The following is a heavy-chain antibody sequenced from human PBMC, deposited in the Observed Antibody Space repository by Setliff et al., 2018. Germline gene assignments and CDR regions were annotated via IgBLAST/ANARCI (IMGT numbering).Heavy chain of an antibody. D-gene: IGHD3-3*01. J-gene: IGHJ4*02. CDR2: INDSGTT. CDR3: RYWSGYYNNDY. V-gene: IGHV4-34*01. CDR1: GGSFSNYY. Sequence: KPSETLSLTCTVYGGSFSNYYWGWIRQSPGKGLEWIGEINDSGTTNYSPSLKSRVTISLDASTNQFSLKLRSGSAADTAVYYCRYWSGYYNNDYWGQGTLVTGSS.